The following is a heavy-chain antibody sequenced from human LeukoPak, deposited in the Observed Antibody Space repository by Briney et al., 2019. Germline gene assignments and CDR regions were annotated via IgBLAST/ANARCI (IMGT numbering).Heavy chain of an antibody. J-gene: IGHJ2*01. Sequence: KPSETLSLTCTVSGGSISSYYWSWIRQPAGKGLEWIGRIYTSGSTNYNPSLKSRVTMSVDTSKNQFSLKLNSVTAADTAVYYCARPAYDSSDPIRASTHFDLWGRGTLVTVSS. CDR2: IYTSGST. CDR3: ARPAYDSSDPIRASTHFDL. CDR1: GGSISSYY. V-gene: IGHV4-4*07. D-gene: IGHD3-22*01.